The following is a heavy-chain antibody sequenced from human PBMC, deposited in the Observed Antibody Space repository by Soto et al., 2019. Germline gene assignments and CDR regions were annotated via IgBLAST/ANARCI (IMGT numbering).Heavy chain of an antibody. V-gene: IGHV1-69*06. CDR2: IIPLHNTS. J-gene: IGHJ6*02. Sequence: QVQLLQSGAEVKKPGSSVKVSCKVSGGAFTNYSLNWVRHAPGQGLEWLGGIIPLHNTSNYSLKLLGRGSVTADISSNTVYMHLSGLTSDDMATYYCAIWSNWNPLYYRGMDVWGQGTTVTVSS. CDR1: GGAFTNYS. CDR3: AIWSNWNPLYYRGMDV. D-gene: IGHD1-20*01.